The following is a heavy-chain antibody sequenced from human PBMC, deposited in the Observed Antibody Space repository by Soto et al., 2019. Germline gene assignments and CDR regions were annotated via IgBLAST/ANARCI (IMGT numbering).Heavy chain of an antibody. D-gene: IGHD3-3*01. CDR3: TKRRNVLRFLEWSSGMEV. J-gene: IGHJ6*02. CDR1: GFTFNNYG. CDR2: ISDDGSNK. V-gene: IGHV3-30*18. Sequence: GGSLRLSCAASGFTFNNYGMHWVRQAPGKGLEWVAFISDDGSNKYYADSMKGRFTMSRDNSKSTLYLQMNSLRVEDTAVYYCTKRRNVLRFLEWSSGMEVWGQGTTVTSP.